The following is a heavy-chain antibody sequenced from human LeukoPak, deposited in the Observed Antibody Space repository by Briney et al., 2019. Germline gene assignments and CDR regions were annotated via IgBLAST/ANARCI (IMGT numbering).Heavy chain of an antibody. CDR2: IYYSGST. J-gene: IGHJ5*02. CDR3: ARLRGSLNWFDP. Sequence: PSETLSLTCTISGDSISSSSSYWGWIRQPPGEGLEWIGSIYYSGSTYYNTSLKSRVTISVDTSKNQFSLKLSSVTAADTAVYYCARLRGSLNWFDPWGQGTLVTVSS. D-gene: IGHD1-26*01. V-gene: IGHV4-39*01. CDR1: GDSISSSSSY.